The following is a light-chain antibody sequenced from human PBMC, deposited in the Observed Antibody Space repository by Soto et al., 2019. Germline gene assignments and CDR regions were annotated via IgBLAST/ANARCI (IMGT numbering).Light chain of an antibody. CDR3: QQYHNSRT. V-gene: IGKV3D-15*01. Sequence: EIVMTQSPATLSVSPGERATLSCRASQSVNSDLAWYQQKPGQAPRLLIHDASTRATGIPDRFSGSGSGADFTLTISGLEPEDFAVYYCQQYHNSRTFGQGTKVEIK. CDR2: DAS. CDR1: QSVNSD. J-gene: IGKJ1*01.